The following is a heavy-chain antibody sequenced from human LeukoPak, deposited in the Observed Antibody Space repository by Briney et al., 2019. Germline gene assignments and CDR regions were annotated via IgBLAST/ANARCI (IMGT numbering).Heavy chain of an antibody. CDR2: IYYSGST. D-gene: IGHD6-13*01. Sequence: SETLSLTCTVSGGSISSYYWSWIRQPPGKGLEWIGYIYYSGSTKYNPSLKSRVTVSVDTSKNQLSLKLISVTAADTAVYYCARVVDEHQLQTGWFDPWGQGTLVTVSS. J-gene: IGHJ5*02. V-gene: IGHV4-59*08. CDR1: GGSISSYY. CDR3: ARVVDEHQLQTGWFDP.